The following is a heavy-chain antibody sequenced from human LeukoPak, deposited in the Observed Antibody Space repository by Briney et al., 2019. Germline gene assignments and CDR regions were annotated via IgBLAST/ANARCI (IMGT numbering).Heavy chain of an antibody. V-gene: IGHV1-2*02. CDR2: INPNSGGT. CDR1: GYTFTGYY. J-gene: IGHJ6*02. Sequence: ASVKVSCKAAGYTFTGYYINWVLQAPGQGLEWMGWINPNSGGTKYAQTFKGRVTMTRDTSISTAYMELSSLRSDDTAVYYCARDGDTYAYYYYGLDVWGQGTTVTVSS. D-gene: IGHD5-18*01. CDR3: ARDGDTYAYYYYGLDV.